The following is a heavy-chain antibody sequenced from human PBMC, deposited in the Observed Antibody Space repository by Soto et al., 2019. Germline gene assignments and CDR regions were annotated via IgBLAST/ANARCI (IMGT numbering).Heavy chain of an antibody. J-gene: IGHJ5*01. D-gene: IGHD5-12*01. CDR3: ARRKKDGYNFDS. CDR2: IYSSGAI. CDR1: GGSISSYY. Sequence: SETLSLTCTVSGGSISSYYWSWIRQPPGKGLEWIGYIYSSGAINYNPSLKSRVTISVDTSKDQFFLKLSSVTTADTAVYYRARRKKDGYNFDSWGQGAMVTVSS. V-gene: IGHV4-59*08.